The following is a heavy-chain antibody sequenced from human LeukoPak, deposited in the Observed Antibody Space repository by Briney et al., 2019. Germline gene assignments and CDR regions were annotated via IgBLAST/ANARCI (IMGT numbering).Heavy chain of an antibody. CDR3: ARGARLDYRQGLGY. D-gene: IGHD4-11*01. Sequence: ASVKVSCKASGYTFTSYDINWVRQATGQGLEWMGWMNPNSGNTGYAQKFQGRVTMTRNTSISTAYMELSSLRSEDTAVYYCARGARLDYRQGLGYWGQGTLVTVSS. CDR2: MNPNSGNT. J-gene: IGHJ4*02. CDR1: GYTFTSYD. V-gene: IGHV1-8*01.